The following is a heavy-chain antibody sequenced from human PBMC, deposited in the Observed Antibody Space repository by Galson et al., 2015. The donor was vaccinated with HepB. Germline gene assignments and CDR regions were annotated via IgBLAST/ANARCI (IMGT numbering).Heavy chain of an antibody. J-gene: IGHJ6*02. D-gene: IGHD1-1*01. CDR3: ARPNWPGQAAAGMDV. CDR2: ISSSSSYI. Sequence: SLRLSCAASGFTFSSYSMNWVRQAPGKGLEWVSSISSSSSYIYYADSVKGRFTISRDNAKNSLYLQMNSLRAEDTAVYYCARPNWPGQAAAGMDVWGQGTTVTVSS. CDR1: GFTFSSYS. V-gene: IGHV3-21*01.